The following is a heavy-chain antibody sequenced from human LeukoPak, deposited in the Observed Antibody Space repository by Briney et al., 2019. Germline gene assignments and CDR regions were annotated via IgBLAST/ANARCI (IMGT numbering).Heavy chain of an antibody. CDR1: GGSISSYY. Sequence: SETPSLTCTVSGGSISSYYWSWIRQPPGKGLEWIGYIYYSGSTNYNPSLKSRVTISVDTSKNQFSLKLSSVTAADTAVYYCARPYSGYDYYAFDIWGQGTMVTVSS. CDR2: IYYSGST. CDR3: ARPYSGYDYYAFDI. D-gene: IGHD5-12*01. J-gene: IGHJ3*02. V-gene: IGHV4-59*08.